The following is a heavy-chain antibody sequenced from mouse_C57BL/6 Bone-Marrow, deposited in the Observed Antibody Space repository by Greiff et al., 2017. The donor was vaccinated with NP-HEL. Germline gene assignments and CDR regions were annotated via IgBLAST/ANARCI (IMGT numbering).Heavy chain of an antibody. Sequence: EVQLQQSGPGLVKPSQSLSLTCSVTGYSITSGYYWNWIRQFPGNKLEWMGYISYDGSNNYNPSLKNRISITRDTSKNQFFLKLNSVTTEDTATYYCAREEGTMITTRRFAYWGQGTLVTVSA. CDR3: AREEGTMITTRRFAY. D-gene: IGHD2-4*01. CDR2: ISYDGSN. V-gene: IGHV3-6*01. CDR1: GYSITSGYY. J-gene: IGHJ3*01.